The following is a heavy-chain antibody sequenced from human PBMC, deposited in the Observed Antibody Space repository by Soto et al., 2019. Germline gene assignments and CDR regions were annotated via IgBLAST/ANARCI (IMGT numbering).Heavy chain of an antibody. J-gene: IGHJ3*02. Sequence: GGSLRLSCAASRFTFSSYAMTWARQAPGKGLEWISSITGSGGSTKYADSVKGRFTISRDNSKNTLYLQMDSLRADDTAVYYCATDPNGDYIGAFDNWGQGTMVTVSS. D-gene: IGHD4-17*01. CDR1: RFTFSSYA. CDR3: ATDPNGDYIGAFDN. V-gene: IGHV3-23*01. CDR2: ITGSGGST.